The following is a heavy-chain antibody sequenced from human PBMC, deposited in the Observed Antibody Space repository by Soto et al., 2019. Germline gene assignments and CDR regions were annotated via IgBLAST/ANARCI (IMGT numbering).Heavy chain of an antibody. CDR1: GYTFTSYY. Sequence: GASVKVSCKASGYTFTSYYMHWVRQAPGQGLEWMGGIIPIFGTANSAQKFQGRVTITADESTSTAYMELSSLRSEDTAMYYCARGYESSGYSYFDDWGQRTLVTVSS. D-gene: IGHD3-22*01. V-gene: IGHV1-69*13. CDR2: IIPIFGTA. J-gene: IGHJ4*02. CDR3: ARGYESSGYSYFDD.